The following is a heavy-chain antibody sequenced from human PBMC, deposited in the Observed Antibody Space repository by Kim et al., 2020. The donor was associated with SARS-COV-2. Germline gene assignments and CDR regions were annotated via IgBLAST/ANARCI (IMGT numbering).Heavy chain of an antibody. CDR1: GFTFSSYA. D-gene: IGHD6-19*01. Sequence: GGSLRLSCAASGFTFSSYAMSWVRQAPGKGLEWVSAISGSGGSTYYADSVKGRFTISRDNCKNTLYLQMNSLRAEDTAVYYCAKEGLPAVAGAYYFYAMGVCGPGNTGT. V-gene: IGHV3-23*01. CDR3: AKEGLPAVAGAYYFYAMGV. J-gene: IGHJ6*02. CDR2: ISGSGGST.